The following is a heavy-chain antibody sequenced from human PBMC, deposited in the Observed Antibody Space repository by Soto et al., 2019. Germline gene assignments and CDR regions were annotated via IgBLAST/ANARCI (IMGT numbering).Heavy chain of an antibody. Sequence: PGGSLRLSCAASGFTFISYAMHWVRQAPGKGLKWVAIISFDGSNKYYADSVKGRFTISRDNSKNTLYLQMNSLRAEDTAVYYCVREVGTSSDAWGQGTLVTVSS. J-gene: IGHJ5*02. CDR3: VREVGTSSDA. CDR2: ISFDGSNK. V-gene: IGHV3-30-3*01. D-gene: IGHD6-6*01. CDR1: GFTFISYA.